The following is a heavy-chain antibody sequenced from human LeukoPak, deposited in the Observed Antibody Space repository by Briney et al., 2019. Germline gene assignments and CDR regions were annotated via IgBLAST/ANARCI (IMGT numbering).Heavy chain of an antibody. Sequence: GGSLRLSCAASGFTFSSHGMHWVRQAPGKGLEWVAVIWYDGSNQHYSESVKGRFTISRDNSKRTLYLRMNSLRAEDTAVYYCARQIGSGFCDYWGQGTLVTVSS. CDR1: GFTFSSHG. V-gene: IGHV3-33*01. J-gene: IGHJ4*02. CDR2: IWYDGSNQ. D-gene: IGHD6-19*01. CDR3: ARQIGSGFCDY.